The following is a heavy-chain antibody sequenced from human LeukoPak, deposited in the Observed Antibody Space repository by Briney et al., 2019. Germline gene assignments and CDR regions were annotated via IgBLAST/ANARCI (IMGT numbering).Heavy chain of an antibody. Sequence: SETLSLTCTVTGGSISSTNYYWGWIRQPPGKGLEWIGSISYSGSTYYNPSLKSRVTIYVDTSKKQISLKLSSVTAADTAVYYCARQVSGTYDYWGQGTLVTVSS. J-gene: IGHJ4*02. D-gene: IGHD1-1*01. CDR2: ISYSGST. V-gene: IGHV4-39*01. CDR1: GGSISSTNYY. CDR3: ARQVSGTYDY.